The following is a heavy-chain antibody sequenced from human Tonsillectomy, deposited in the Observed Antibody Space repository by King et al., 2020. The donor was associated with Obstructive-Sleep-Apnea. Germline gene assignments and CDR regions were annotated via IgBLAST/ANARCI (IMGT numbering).Heavy chain of an antibody. CDR2: IYYSWST. CDR3: ARGRDGYYDY. Sequence: VQLQESGPGLVKPSETLSLTCTVSVGSISSYYWSWIRQPPGKGLEWIGYIYYSWSTNYNPSLKSRVTISVDTSKNQFSLKLSSVTAADTAVYYCARGRDGYYDYWGQGTLVTVSS. CDR1: VGSISSYY. V-gene: IGHV4-59*01. J-gene: IGHJ4*02. D-gene: IGHD5-24*01.